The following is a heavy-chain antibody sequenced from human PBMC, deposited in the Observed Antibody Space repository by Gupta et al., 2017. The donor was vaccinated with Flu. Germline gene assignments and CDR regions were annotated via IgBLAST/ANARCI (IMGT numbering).Heavy chain of an antibody. CDR2: ISDSGGIT. CDR1: GFTFSRYG. D-gene: IGHD3-9*01. J-gene: IGHJ6*02. V-gene: IGHV3-23*01. CDR3: AKRKALTGYYRPDYYGMDV. Sequence: EVQLLESGGGLVQPGESLRLSCAASGFTFSRYGMSWVRQAPGKGLEWVSGISDSGGITNYADSVQGRFTISRDNSRDMLYMQMNSLSAEDTAVYYCAKRKALTGYYRPDYYGMDVWGLGTTVTVSS.